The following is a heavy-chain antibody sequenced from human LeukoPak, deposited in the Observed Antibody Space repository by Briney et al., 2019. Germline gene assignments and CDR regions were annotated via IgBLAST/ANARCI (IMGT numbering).Heavy chain of an antibody. CDR1: GFTFSSYS. J-gene: IGHJ4*02. CDR3: ARDQTVFDY. D-gene: IGHD4-17*01. Sequence: GGSLRLSCAASGFTFSSYSMNWVRQAPGKGLEWVSSISRSGTHIYYADSLKGRFTISRDNAKNSLYLQMNSLRAEDTAVYYCARDQTVFDYWGQGTLVTVSS. CDR2: ISRSGTHI. V-gene: IGHV3-21*01.